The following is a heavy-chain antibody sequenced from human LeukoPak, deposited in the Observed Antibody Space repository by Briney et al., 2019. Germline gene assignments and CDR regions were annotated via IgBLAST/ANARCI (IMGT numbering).Heavy chain of an antibody. CDR3: ATETNGRHYDY. J-gene: IGHJ4*02. CDR1: GLTFSISG. D-gene: IGHD1-14*01. CDR2: IGPTGFDR. V-gene: IGHV3-21*06. Sequence: GGSLRLSCTTSGLTFSISGFNWVRQAPGKGLEWVASIGPTGFDRYHADSIKGRFTISGDNANNFLYLQMDSLRAEDTAVYYCATETNGRHYDYWGQGTLLTVSS.